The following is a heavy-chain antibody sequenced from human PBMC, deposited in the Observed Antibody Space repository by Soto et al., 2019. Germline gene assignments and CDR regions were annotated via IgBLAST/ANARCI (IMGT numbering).Heavy chain of an antibody. V-gene: IGHV3-21*04. CDR2: ISSSSSYI. D-gene: IGHD3-22*01. CDR1: GFTFSSYS. CDR3: ARDKGVITTLYFDL. Sequence: AGGSLRLSCAASGFTFSSYSMNWVRQAPGKGLEWVSSISSSSSYIYYADSVKGRFTISRDNAKNSLYLQMNSLRAEDTAVYYCARDKGVITTLYFDLWGRGTLVTVSS. J-gene: IGHJ2*01.